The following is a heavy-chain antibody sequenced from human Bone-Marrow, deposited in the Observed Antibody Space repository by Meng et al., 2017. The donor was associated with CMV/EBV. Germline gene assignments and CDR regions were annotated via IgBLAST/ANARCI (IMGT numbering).Heavy chain of an antibody. CDR1: GFAFSTYG. Sequence: GESLKISCAASGFAFSTYGMHWVRQAPGKGLEWVAYIRYDGSDKYYADSVKGRIAISRDNAKNSLYLQMNSLRAEDTAVYYCAREDSSGWNRTFYFDFWGQGALVTVSS. J-gene: IGHJ4*02. CDR3: AREDSSGWNRTFYFDF. D-gene: IGHD6-19*01. CDR2: IRYDGSDK. V-gene: IGHV3-30*02.